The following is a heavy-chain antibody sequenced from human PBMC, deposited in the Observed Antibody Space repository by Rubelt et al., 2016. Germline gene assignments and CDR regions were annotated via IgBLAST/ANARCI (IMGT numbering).Heavy chain of an antibody. J-gene: IGHJ4*02. CDR1: GFSFTRYY. V-gene: IGHV1-2*04. CDR3: AKEAGDYSEFDS. Sequence: QVQLVQSGAEVQKPGASVKVSCKTSGFSFTRYYILWLRQAPGQGLEWLGWMSPYTGSAHYAQKFQGWVTMTSDTAISTAYLELPRLRMDDTAVYYCAKEAGDYSEFDSWGQGTLVTVSS. D-gene: IGHD2-15*01. CDR2: MSPYTGSA.